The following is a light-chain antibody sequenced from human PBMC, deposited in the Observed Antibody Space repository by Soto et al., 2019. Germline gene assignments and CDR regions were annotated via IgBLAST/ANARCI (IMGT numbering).Light chain of an antibody. CDR1: QRVTSK. Sequence: EIVMTQSPATLSVSPGERATLSCRASQRVTSKLAWYQQKPGQAPRLLIYGASTRATGVPARFSGSGSETEVTLTISSLQSEDSAVYDCQQYKNWTPGAYTFGQGTKLEIK. J-gene: IGKJ2*01. CDR3: QQYKNWTPGAYT. CDR2: GAS. V-gene: IGKV3D-15*01.